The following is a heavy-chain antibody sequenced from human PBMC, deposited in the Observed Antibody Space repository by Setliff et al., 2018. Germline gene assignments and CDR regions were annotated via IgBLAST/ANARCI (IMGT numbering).Heavy chain of an antibody. Sequence: PSETLSLTCTVSGGSISSYYWSWIRQPPGKRLEWIGYIYYSGSTNYNPSLESRVTISVDTPKNQFSLRLNPATAADTAVYYCARLRGAFDYWGQGTLVTVSS. D-gene: IGHD3-16*01. V-gene: IGHV4-59*01. J-gene: IGHJ4*02. CDR2: IYYSGST. CDR1: GGSISSYY. CDR3: ARLRGAFDY.